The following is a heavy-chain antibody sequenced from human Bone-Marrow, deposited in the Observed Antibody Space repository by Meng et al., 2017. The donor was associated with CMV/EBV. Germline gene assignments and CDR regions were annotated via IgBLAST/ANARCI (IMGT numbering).Heavy chain of an antibody. CDR2: IRYDGSNK. D-gene: IGHD3-3*01. CDR1: GFTFSSYG. J-gene: IGHJ6*01. CDR3: AKDVHYDFWSGYYPHYYYYGMDV. V-gene: IGHV3-30*02. Sequence: GESLKISCAASGFTFSSYGMHWVRQAPGKGLEWVAFIRYDGSNKYYADSVKGRFTISRDNSKYALYLQMNSLRAEDTAVYYCAKDVHYDFWSGYYPHYYYYGMDVWGQGNTVNFAS.